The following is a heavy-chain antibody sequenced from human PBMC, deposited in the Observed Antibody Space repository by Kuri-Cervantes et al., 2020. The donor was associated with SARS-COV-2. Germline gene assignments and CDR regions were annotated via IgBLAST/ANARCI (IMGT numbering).Heavy chain of an antibody. CDR2: IKPDGSEK. J-gene: IGHJ4*02. D-gene: IGHD6-13*01. V-gene: IGHV3-7*01. CDR1: GFTFRSYW. CDR3: ARDRLLAAHYYFDY. Sequence: GESLKISCAASGFTFRSYWMSWVRQAPGKGLEWVANIKPDGSEKNYVDSVKGRFTISRDNAKNSLYLQTNSLRVEDTAVYYCARDRLLAAHYYFDYWGQGTLVTVSS.